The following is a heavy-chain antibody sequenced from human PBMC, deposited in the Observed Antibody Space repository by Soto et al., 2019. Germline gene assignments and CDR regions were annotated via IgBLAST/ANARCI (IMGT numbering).Heavy chain of an antibody. D-gene: IGHD2-21*02. J-gene: IGHJ4*02. CDR1: GFTFSSYA. Sequence: GGSLRLSCAASGFTFSSYAMHWVRQAPGKGLEWVAVISYDGSNKYYADSVKGRFTISRDNSKNTLYLQMNSLRAEDTAVYYCARAYGGNSESEPWPLDYWGQGTLVTVSS. CDR3: ARAYGGNSESEPWPLDY. V-gene: IGHV3-30-3*01. CDR2: ISYDGSNK.